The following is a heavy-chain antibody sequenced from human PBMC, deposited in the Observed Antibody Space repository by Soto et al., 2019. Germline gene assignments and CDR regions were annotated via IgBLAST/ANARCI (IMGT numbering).Heavy chain of an antibody. J-gene: IGHJ4*02. V-gene: IGHV3-30*18. CDR2: ISYDGRDK. CDR1: GFSFSTYA. D-gene: IGHD4-17*01. CDR3: AKDPVGDYGADY. Sequence: QVQLVESGGGVVQPGRSLRLSCAASGFSFSTYAMHWVRQAPGKGPEWVAVISYDGRDKYYADSVKGRFTVSRDTSKNTLYLQMNTLRPEATAVYYCAKDPVGDYGADYSGQGTLVTVSS.